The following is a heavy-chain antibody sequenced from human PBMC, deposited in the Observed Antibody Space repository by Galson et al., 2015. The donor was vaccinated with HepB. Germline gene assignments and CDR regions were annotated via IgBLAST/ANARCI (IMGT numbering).Heavy chain of an antibody. CDR3: ARERFLDRYYFDY. J-gene: IGHJ4*02. CDR2: IWYDGSNK. Sequence: SLRLSCAASGFTFSSYGMHWVRQAPGKGLEWVAVIWYDGSNKYYADSVKGRFTISRDNSKNTLYLQMNSLRAEDTAVYYCARERFLDRYYFDYWGQGTLVTVSS. D-gene: IGHD3/OR15-3a*01. V-gene: IGHV3-33*01. CDR1: GFTFSSYG.